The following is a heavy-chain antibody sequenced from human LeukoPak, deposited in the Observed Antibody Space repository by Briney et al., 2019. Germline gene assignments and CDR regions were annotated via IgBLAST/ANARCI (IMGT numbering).Heavy chain of an antibody. D-gene: IGHD3-22*01. CDR3: AKDDSSGYYYLYYFDY. CDR1: GFTFSGSE. Sequence: PGGSLRLSCAASGFTFSGSEMNWVRQAPGKGLEWVSYISTTGSTIYYADSVKGRFTISRDNSKNTLYLQMNSLRAEDTAVYYCAKDDSSGYYYLYYFDYWGQGTLVTVSS. J-gene: IGHJ4*02. CDR2: ISTTGSTI. V-gene: IGHV3-48*03.